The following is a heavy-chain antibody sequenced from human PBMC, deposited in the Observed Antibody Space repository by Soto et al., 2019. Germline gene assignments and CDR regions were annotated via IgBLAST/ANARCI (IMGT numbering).Heavy chain of an antibody. V-gene: IGHV1-18*01. D-gene: IGHD3-10*01. J-gene: IGHJ5*02. CDR3: ARDPLRRITMVRGVNWFDP. CDR1: GYTFTSYG. CDR2: ISAYNGNT. Sequence: VQLVQSGAEVKKPGASVKVSCKASGYTFTSYGISWVRQAPGQGHEWMGWISAYNGNTKYAQKFQGRVTMTTDTSTSTAYLELRSLRSDDTAVYYCARDPLRRITMVRGVNWFDPWGQGTMVTVSS.